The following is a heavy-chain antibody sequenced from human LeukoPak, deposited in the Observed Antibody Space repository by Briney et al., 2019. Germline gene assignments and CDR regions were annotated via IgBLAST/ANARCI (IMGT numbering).Heavy chain of an antibody. CDR2: ISYDGSNK. Sequence: PGGSLRLSCAASGFTFSNYGLHWVRQAPGKGLEWVALISYDGSNKNYADSVKGRFTISRDNSKNTLYLQMNSLRAEDTAVYYCAKDSSSSWFGGDSKWGQGILVTVSS. V-gene: IGHV3-30*18. D-gene: IGHD6-13*01. CDR3: AKDSSSSWFGGDSK. J-gene: IGHJ4*02. CDR1: GFTFSNYG.